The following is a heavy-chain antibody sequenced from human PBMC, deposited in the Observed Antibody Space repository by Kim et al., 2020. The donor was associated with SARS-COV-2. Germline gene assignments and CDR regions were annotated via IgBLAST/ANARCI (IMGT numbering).Heavy chain of an antibody. D-gene: IGHD6-6*01. V-gene: IGHV3-15*01. J-gene: IGHJ4*01. CDR2: IKSKTDGETT. Sequence: GGSLRLSCAASGFTFSNAWMSWVRQAPGKGLEWVVRIKSKTDGETTDDAAPVKGRFTISRDDSTNTLYLQMNSLKSEDTALYYCARQRGGSSKYYFDYWG. CDR1: GFTFSNAW. CDR3: ARQRGGSSKYYFDY.